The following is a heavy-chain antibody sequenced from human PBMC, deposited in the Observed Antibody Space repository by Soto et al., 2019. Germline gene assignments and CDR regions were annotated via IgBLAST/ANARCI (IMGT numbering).Heavy chain of an antibody. CDR2: TYYRSKWYK. V-gene: IGHV6-1*01. CDR1: GDSVSSNSAA. Sequence: SQTLSLTCAISGDSVSSNSAAWNWIRQSPSRGLEWLGRTYYRSKWYKDYAVSGKSRITINPDTSKNQFSLQLNSVTPEDTAVYYCARDSSSSWYGDLYYFDYWGQGTLVTVSS. D-gene: IGHD6-13*01. CDR3: ARDSSSSWYGDLYYFDY. J-gene: IGHJ4*02.